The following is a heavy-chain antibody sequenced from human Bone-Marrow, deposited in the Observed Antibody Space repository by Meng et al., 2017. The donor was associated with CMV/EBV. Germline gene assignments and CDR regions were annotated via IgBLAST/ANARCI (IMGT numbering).Heavy chain of an antibody. J-gene: IGHJ3*01. D-gene: IGHD3-3*01. Sequence: GSLRLSCTLSGGSFSGNYWSWIRQPPGKGLEWLGEMNHSGRSDYNPALKGRVSISADASQGQLFLIAKSVTAADTAVYYCVRGGVGAPGLNAWGQGTMVTVSS. CDR2: MNHSGRS. CDR3: VRGGVGAPGLNA. V-gene: IGHV4-34*01. CDR1: GGSFSGNY.